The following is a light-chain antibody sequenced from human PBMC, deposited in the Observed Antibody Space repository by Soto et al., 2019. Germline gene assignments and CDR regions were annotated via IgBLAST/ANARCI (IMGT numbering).Light chain of an antibody. J-gene: IGKJ4*01. Sequence: QMTQSSATLSASVGDRVTITCRASQSVRSWLAWYQQKPGTAPKLLIFDASRLESGVPSRFSGSASGTEFTLTISSLQPDDFATYYCQQYDNYPLTFGGGTKVDIK. CDR3: QQYDNYPLT. CDR2: DAS. CDR1: QSVRSW. V-gene: IGKV1-5*01.